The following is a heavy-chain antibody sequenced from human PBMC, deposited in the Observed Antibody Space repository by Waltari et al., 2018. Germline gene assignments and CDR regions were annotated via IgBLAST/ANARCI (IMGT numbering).Heavy chain of an antibody. V-gene: IGHV3-53*01. Sequence: EVQLVESGGGLIQPGGSLRPSCAASGFTVSSNYMSCVRQAPGKGLEWVSGIYRGGSTDYADSVKGRFTSSRDNSKRTLYLQMNSLGAGDTAVYYCAGTSIAAAGTSFDYWGQGTLVTVSS. J-gene: IGHJ4*02. CDR3: AGTSIAAAGTSFDY. CDR1: GFTVSSNY. CDR2: IYRGGST. D-gene: IGHD6-13*01.